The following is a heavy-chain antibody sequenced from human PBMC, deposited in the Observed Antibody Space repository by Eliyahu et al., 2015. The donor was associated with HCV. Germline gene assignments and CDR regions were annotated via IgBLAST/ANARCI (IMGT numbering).Heavy chain of an antibody. V-gene: IGHV3-49*04. J-gene: IGHJ4*02. CDR1: GFXFGDYA. CDR3: TRDRYWNDGDY. D-gene: IGHD1-1*01. Sequence: EVQLVESGXGLVQPGRSLRRXCTASGFXFGDYAMSWVRQAPGKGLEWVGFIRSKAYGGTTEYAASVKGRFTISRDDSKSIAYLQMNSLKTEDTAVYYCTRDRYWNDGDYWGQGTLVTVSS. CDR2: IRSKAYGGTT.